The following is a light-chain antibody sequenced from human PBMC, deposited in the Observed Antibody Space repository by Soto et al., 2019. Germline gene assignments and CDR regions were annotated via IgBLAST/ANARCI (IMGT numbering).Light chain of an antibody. J-gene: IGKJ1*01. CDR2: DAS. Sequence: EIVLTQSPATLSLSPGERATLSCRASQSVSSYLAWYQQKPGQAPRLLIYDASNRATGIPARFSGSGSGTDFTLTISRLEPEDFAVYYCQQHRSSPWTFGQGTKVDIK. CDR3: QQHRSSPWT. CDR1: QSVSSY. V-gene: IGKV3-11*01.